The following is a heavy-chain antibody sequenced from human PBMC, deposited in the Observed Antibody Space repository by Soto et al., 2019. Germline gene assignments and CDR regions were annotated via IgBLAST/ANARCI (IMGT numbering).Heavy chain of an antibody. CDR2: IYYSGST. CDR1: GGSSSGGYY. V-gene: IGHV4-31*03. Sequence: TSETLSLTCTVSGGSSSGGYYWSWIRQHPGKGLEWIGYIYYSGSTYYNPSLKSRVTISVDTSKNQFSLKLSSVTAADTAVYYCARDYGDYRWYFDLWGRGTLVTVSS. J-gene: IGHJ2*01. D-gene: IGHD4-17*01. CDR3: ARDYGDYRWYFDL.